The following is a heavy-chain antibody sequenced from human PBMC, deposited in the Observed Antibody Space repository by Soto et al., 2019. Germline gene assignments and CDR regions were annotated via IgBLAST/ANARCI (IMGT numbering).Heavy chain of an antibody. V-gene: IGHV3-30*18. CDR3: AKDRGVQWLVLSYYFDY. Sequence: GGSLRLSCAASGFTFSSYGMHWVRQAPGKGLEWVAVISYDGSNKYYADSVKGRFTISRDNSKNTLYLQMNSLRAEDTAVYYCAKDRGVQWLVLSYYFDYWGQGTLVTVSS. J-gene: IGHJ4*02. CDR1: GFTFSSYG. D-gene: IGHD6-19*01. CDR2: ISYDGSNK.